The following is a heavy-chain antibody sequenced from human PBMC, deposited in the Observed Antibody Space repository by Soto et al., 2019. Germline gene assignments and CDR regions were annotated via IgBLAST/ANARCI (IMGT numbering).Heavy chain of an antibody. J-gene: IGHJ6*02. CDR1: GFTFTSSA. Sequence: ASVKVSCKASGFTFTSSAVQWVRQARGQRLEWIGWIVVGSGNTNYAQKFQERVTITRDMSTSTAYMELSSLRSEDSAIYYCANILVTIENYQYPYGIDIWGQGTTVTVSS. D-gene: IGHD2-21*01. V-gene: IGHV1-58*01. CDR3: ANILVTIENYQYPYGIDI. CDR2: IVVGSGNT.